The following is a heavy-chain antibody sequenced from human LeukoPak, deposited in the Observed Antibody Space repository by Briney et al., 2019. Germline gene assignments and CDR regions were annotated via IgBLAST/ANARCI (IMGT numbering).Heavy chain of an antibody. J-gene: IGHJ4*02. Sequence: ASVKVSCKASGGTFSSYAISWVRQAPGQGLEWMGGIIPIFGTANYAQKFQGRVTMTEDTSTDTAYMELSSLRSEDTAVYYCATVQRGYSYGLDYWGQGTLVTVSS. V-gene: IGHV1-69*06. CDR3: ATVQRGYSYGLDY. CDR1: GGTFSSYA. D-gene: IGHD5-18*01. CDR2: IIPIFGTA.